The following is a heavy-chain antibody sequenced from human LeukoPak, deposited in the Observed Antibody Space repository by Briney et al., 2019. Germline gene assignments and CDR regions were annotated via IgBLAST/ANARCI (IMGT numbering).Heavy chain of an antibody. Sequence: SVKVSCKASGGTFSSYAISWVRQAPGQGLEWMGGIIPIFGTANYAQKFQGRVTITADESTSTAYMELSSLRSEDTAVYYCARVKAAAGTPYFQHWGQGTLVTVSS. CDR3: ARVKAAAGTPYFQH. J-gene: IGHJ1*01. D-gene: IGHD6-13*01. V-gene: IGHV1-69*01. CDR2: IIPIFGTA. CDR1: GGTFSSYA.